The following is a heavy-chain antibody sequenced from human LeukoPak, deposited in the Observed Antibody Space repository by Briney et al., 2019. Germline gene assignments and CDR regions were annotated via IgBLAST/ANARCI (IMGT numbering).Heavy chain of an antibody. J-gene: IGHJ4*02. CDR1: GFTVSSNY. D-gene: IGHD2-15*01. CDR2: IYSGGST. V-gene: IGHV3-53*01. Sequence: GGSLRLSCAASGFTVSSNYMSWVRQAPGKGLEWVSVIYSGGSTYYADSVKGRFTISRDNSKNTLYLQMNSLRAEDMAVYYCARDLRHYCSGGNCYSDYWGQGTLVTVSS. CDR3: ARDLRHYCSGGNCYSDY.